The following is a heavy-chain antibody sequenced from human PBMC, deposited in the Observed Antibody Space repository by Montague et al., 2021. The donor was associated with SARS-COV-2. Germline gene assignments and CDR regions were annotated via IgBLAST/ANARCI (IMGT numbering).Heavy chain of an antibody. J-gene: IGHJ6*02. D-gene: IGHD1-1*01. Sequence: SLRLSCAASGFTFSSYWMSWVRQAPGKGLEWVANIKQDGSETYYVDSVKGRFTISRDNAKNSLYLQMNSLRAEDTAVYYCARVQRTTGTTRLGTYYYFYYGIDVWGQGTTVTVSS. CDR1: GFTFSSYW. CDR3: ARVQRTTGTTRLGTYYYFYYGIDV. CDR2: IKQDGSET. V-gene: IGHV3-7*01.